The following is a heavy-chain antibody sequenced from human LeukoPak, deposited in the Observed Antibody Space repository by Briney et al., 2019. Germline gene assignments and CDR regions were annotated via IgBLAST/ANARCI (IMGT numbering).Heavy chain of an antibody. D-gene: IGHD5-24*01. CDR1: GGSLTGYY. J-gene: IGHJ4*02. V-gene: IGHV3-23*01. Sequence: ETLSLTCGVSGGSLTGYYWSWVRQAPGKGLEWVSSISGSGSGGSTYYADSVKGRFTISRDNSKNTLYLQMNSLRAEDTAVYYCAKSGYNRFDYWGQGTLVTVSS. CDR2: ISGSGSGGST. CDR3: AKSGYNRFDY.